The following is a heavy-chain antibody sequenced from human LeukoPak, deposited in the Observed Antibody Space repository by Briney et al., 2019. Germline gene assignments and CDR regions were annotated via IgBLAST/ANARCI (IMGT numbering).Heavy chain of an antibody. J-gene: IGHJ4*02. D-gene: IGHD3-22*01. CDR2: IQYDGSNK. Sequence: GGSLRLSCAASGFTFNFYGMHWVRRAPGKGLEWVTFIQYDGSNKYYADSVKGRFTISRDNSKNTLYLQMNSLRAEDTAVYYCAKDLYDSPFDYWGQGTLVTVSS. CDR1: GFTFNFYG. V-gene: IGHV3-30*02. CDR3: AKDLYDSPFDY.